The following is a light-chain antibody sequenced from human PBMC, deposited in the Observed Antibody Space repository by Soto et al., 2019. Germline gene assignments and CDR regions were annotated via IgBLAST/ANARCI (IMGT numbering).Light chain of an antibody. CDR1: QSVRSN. J-gene: IGKJ4*01. CDR3: QQYSNWPPLT. CDR2: DAS. Sequence: EIVLTHSPATLSVSPGERATLSCRASQSVRSNLAWYQQKAGQAPRLLIFDASTRATNIPARFSGSGSGTEFTLTISSLQSEDFAVYYCQQYSNWPPLTFGGGTKVEIK. V-gene: IGKV3-15*01.